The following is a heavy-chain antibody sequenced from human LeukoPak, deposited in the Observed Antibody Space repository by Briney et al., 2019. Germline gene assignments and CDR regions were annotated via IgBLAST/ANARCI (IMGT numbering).Heavy chain of an antibody. CDR3: AREVPGDGYNL. CDR1: GGSISSYY. Sequence: PSETLPLTCTVSGGSISSYYWSWIRQPPGKGLEWIGYIYYSGSTNYNPSLKSRVTISVDTSKNQFSLKLSSVTAADTPVYYCAREVPGDGYNLWGQGTLVTVSS. CDR2: IYYSGST. J-gene: IGHJ4*02. V-gene: IGHV4-59*01. D-gene: IGHD5-24*01.